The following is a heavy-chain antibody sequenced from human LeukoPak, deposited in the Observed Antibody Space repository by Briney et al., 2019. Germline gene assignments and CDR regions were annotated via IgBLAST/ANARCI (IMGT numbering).Heavy chain of an antibody. J-gene: IGHJ4*02. V-gene: IGHV3-23*01. CDR1: GFAFRSFD. CDR2: LSGSGDTT. Sequence: GGSLRLSCAASGFAFRSFDMSWVRQAPGKGLEWVSSLSGSGDTTYYADSVKGRFTISRDNSKNTLYLQMNSLRAEDTAVYYCAKERDTAMVLYYFDYWGQGTLVTVSS. D-gene: IGHD5-18*01. CDR3: AKERDTAMVLYYFDY.